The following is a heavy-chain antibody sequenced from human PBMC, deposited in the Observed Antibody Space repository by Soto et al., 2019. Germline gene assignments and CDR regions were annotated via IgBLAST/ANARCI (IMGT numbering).Heavy chain of an antibody. V-gene: IGHV3-23*01. CDR2: INLTGRHA. J-gene: IGHJ5*02. CDR3: ATGAAAAGTDWFDA. Sequence: GWCLRLSCAASGFTFISSGMTWGRQYPGKGVGWGAGINLTGRHAYYAESVKCLFIIARENFKNVAYLKMNSMRAEETAVYYCATGAAAAGTDWFDAWGQGTLVTVSS. CDR1: GFTFISSG. D-gene: IGHD6-13*01.